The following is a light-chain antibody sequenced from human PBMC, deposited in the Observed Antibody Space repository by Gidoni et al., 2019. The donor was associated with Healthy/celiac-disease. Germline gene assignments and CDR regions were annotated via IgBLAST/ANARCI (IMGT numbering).Light chain of an antibody. Sequence: TCSGDALPKQYAYWYQQKPGQAPVLVIYKDSERSSGIPERFSGSSSGTTVTLTISGVQAEDEADYYCQSADSSGTYVVFGGGPKLTVL. V-gene: IGLV3-25*03. CDR3: QSADSSGTYVV. CDR2: KDS. J-gene: IGLJ2*01. CDR1: ALPKQY.